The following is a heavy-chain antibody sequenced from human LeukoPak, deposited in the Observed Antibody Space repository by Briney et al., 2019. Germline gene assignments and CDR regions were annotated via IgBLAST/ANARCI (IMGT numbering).Heavy chain of an antibody. V-gene: IGHV3-43*02. CDR3: AKDVNVLRFLEWLSPLYYYYYMDV. Sequence: HPGGSLRLSCAASGFTFDDYAMHSVRQAPGKGLEWVSLISGDGGSAYYADSVKGRFTISRDNSKNSLYLQMNSLRTEDTALYYCAKDVNVLRFLEWLSPLYYYYYMDVWGKGTTVTVSS. CDR1: GFTFDDYA. J-gene: IGHJ6*03. D-gene: IGHD3-3*01. CDR2: ISGDGGSA.